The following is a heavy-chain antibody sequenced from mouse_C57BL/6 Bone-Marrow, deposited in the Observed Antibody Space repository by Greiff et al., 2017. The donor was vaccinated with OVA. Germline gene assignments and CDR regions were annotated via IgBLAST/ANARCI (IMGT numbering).Heavy chain of an antibody. V-gene: IGHV3-6*01. CDR1: GYSITSGYY. Sequence: EVKLMESGPGLVKPSQSLSLTCSVTGYSITSGYYWNWIRQFPGNKLEWMGYISYDGSNNYNPSLKNRISITRDTSKNQFFLKLNSVTTEDTATYYCARGLGRGSNAMDYWGQGTSVTVSS. CDR3: ARGLGRGSNAMDY. J-gene: IGHJ4*01. D-gene: IGHD4-1*01. CDR2: ISYDGSN.